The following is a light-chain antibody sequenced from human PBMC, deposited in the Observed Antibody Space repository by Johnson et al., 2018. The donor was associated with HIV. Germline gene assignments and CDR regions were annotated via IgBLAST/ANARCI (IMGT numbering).Light chain of an antibody. CDR2: DNN. J-gene: IGLJ1*01. V-gene: IGLV1-51*01. Sequence: HSVLTQPPSVSAAPGQTVTISCSGSSSNIGNNYVSWYQQLPGTVPKLLIYDNNKRPSGIPDRFFGSKSGTSATLDIPGLQTGDEGDYYCGAWDSSLNAYVFGTGTKVTVL. CDR1: SSNIGNNY. CDR3: GAWDSSLNAYV.